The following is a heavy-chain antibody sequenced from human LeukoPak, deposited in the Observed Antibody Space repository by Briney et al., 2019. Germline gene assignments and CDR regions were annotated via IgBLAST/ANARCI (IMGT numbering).Heavy chain of an antibody. Sequence: GGSLRLSRAASGFTFSSYRMNWVRQAPGKGLEWVSYISSSSSTIYYADSVKGRFTISRDNVKNSLYLEMNSLRAEDTAVYYCARDQYDTWSRRGNFDSWGQGTLVIVSS. J-gene: IGHJ4*02. CDR3: ARDQYDTWSRRGNFDS. D-gene: IGHD3-3*01. CDR2: ISSSSSTI. V-gene: IGHV3-48*01. CDR1: GFTFSSYR.